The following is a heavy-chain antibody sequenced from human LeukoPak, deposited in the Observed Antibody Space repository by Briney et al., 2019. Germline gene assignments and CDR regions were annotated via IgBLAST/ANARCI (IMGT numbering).Heavy chain of an antibody. D-gene: IGHD6-19*01. V-gene: IGHV3-7*01. J-gene: IGHJ4*02. Sequence: PGGSLRLSCTASGFSFSNHYMRWIRQAPGKGLEWVANINEDGSNKWHLGSVKGRFTVSRDNARNSLYLQMNSLRVEDTAVYYCTRVIVAVPGYFDYSYFWGQGVLVTVSS. CDR3: TRVIVAVPGYFDYSYF. CDR1: GFSFSNHY. CDR2: INEDGSNK.